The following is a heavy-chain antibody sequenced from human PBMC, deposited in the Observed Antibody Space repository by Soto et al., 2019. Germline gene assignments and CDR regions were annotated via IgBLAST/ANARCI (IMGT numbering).Heavy chain of an antibody. CDR2: IIPIFGTA. Sequence: GASVKVSCKASGGTFSSYAISLVRRAPGQGLEWMGGIIPIFGTANYAQKFQGRVTITADESTSTAYMELSSLRSEDTAVYYCARDFSGGVAAAGTEGDNWFDPWGQGTLVTVSS. J-gene: IGHJ5*02. CDR1: GGTFSSYA. D-gene: IGHD6-13*01. V-gene: IGHV1-69*13. CDR3: ARDFSGGVAAAGTEGDNWFDP.